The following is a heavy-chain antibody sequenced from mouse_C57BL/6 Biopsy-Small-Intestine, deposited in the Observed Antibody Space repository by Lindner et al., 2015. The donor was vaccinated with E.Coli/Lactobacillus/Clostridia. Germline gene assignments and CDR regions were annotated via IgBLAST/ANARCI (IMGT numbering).Heavy chain of an antibody. J-gene: IGHJ2*01. CDR3: ARSEGSSGFFDY. Sequence: VQLQESGPELVKPGASVKISCKASGYSSTGYYMHWVKQSHGNILDWFGYISHNNGISSYNQRFKGKATLTIDKSSSTAYMELRSLTSEDSAVYYCARSEGSSGFFDYWGQGTTLTVSS. V-gene: IGHV1-31*01. D-gene: IGHD3-2*02. CDR2: ISHNNGIS. CDR1: GYSSTGYY.